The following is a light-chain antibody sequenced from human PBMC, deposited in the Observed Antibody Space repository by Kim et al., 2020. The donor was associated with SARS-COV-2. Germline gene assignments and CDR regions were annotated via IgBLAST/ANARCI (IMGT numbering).Light chain of an antibody. J-gene: IGLJ3*02. CDR3: QAFDNRLSGWV. CDR2: ADT. V-gene: IGLV1-40*01. Sequence: GVTISCTGSSYNNGAGNDVHWYQQVPGRAPKLLVFADTRRPSGVPDRLSGSKSGSSASLVITGLQAEDEADYYCQAFDNRLSGWVFGGGTKVTVL. CDR1: SYNNGAGND.